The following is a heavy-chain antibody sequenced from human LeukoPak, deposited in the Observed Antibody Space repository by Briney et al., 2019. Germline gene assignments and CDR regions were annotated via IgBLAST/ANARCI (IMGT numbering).Heavy chain of an antibody. V-gene: IGHV3-48*04. CDR2: ISSSGSTI. J-gene: IGHJ4*02. Sequence: GGSLRLSCAASGFTFSSYGMHWVRQAPGKGLEWVSYISSSGSTIYYADSVKGRFTISRDNAKNSLYLQMNSLRAEDTAVYYCARVGLYDILTDGTDWGQGTLVTVSS. CDR1: GFTFSSYG. D-gene: IGHD3-9*01. CDR3: ARVGLYDILTDGTD.